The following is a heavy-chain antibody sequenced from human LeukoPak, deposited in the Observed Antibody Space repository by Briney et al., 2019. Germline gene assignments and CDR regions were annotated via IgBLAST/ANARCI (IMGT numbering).Heavy chain of an antibody. D-gene: IGHD3-3*01. Sequence: GGSLRLSCAASGFTFSSYWMSWVRQAPGKGLEWVANIKQDGSEKYYVDSVKGRFTISRDNAKNSLYLQMNSLRAEDTAVYYCARDLRFLEWIPSGYFDYWGQGTLVTVSS. CDR1: GFTFSSYW. CDR2: IKQDGSEK. V-gene: IGHV3-7*01. J-gene: IGHJ4*02. CDR3: ARDLRFLEWIPSGYFDY.